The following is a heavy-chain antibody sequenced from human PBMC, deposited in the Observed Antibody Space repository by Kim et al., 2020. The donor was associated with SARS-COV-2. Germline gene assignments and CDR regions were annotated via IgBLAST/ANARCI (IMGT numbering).Heavy chain of an antibody. CDR1: GFTFSSYA. D-gene: IGHD3-10*01. Sequence: GGSLRLSCAASGFTFSSYAMSWVRQAPGKGLEWVSAISGSGGSTYYADSVKGRFTISRDNSKNTLYLQMNSLRAEDTAVYYCAKWYYGSGSYYNNWFDPWGQGTLVTVSS. V-gene: IGHV3-23*01. CDR3: AKWYYGSGSYYNNWFDP. J-gene: IGHJ5*02. CDR2: ISGSGGST.